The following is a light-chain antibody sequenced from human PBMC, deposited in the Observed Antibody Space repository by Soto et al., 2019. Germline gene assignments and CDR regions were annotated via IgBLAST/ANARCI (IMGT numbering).Light chain of an antibody. CDR3: AAWDGNLNGPNYV. Sequence: QSVLTQPPSASGTPGQRVTISCSGSSSNIGSNTVNWYQQLPGTAPKLLIYSNNQRPSGVPDRFSGSKSGTSASLAISGLQSEDEADYYCAAWDGNLNGPNYVFGTGTKVTVL. CDR1: SSNIGSNT. CDR2: SNN. V-gene: IGLV1-44*01. J-gene: IGLJ1*01.